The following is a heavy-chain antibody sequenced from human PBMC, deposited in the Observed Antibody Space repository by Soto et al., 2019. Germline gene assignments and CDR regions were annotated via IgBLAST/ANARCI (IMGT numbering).Heavy chain of an antibody. CDR1: GGTFSSYT. V-gene: IGHV1-69*13. CDR2: IIPIFGTA. D-gene: IGHD3-3*01. Sequence: SVKVSCKASGGTFSSYTISWVRQAPGQGLEWMGGIIPIFGTANYAQKFQGRVTITADESTSTAYMELSSLRSEDTAVYYCASHYDFWSGPKDGYYGMDVWGQGTTVTVSS. J-gene: IGHJ6*02. CDR3: ASHYDFWSGPKDGYYGMDV.